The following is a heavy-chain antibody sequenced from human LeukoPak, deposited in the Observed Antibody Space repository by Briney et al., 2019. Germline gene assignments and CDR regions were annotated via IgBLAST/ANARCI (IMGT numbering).Heavy chain of an antibody. Sequence: SVKVSCKASGFTFTTSAVQWVRQARGQRLEWIGRIVVGSGNTDHAQKFQGRLTITRDISTSTAYMELSSLKASDTAMYYCARHLPGGYDLMGRFAPEYGMDVWGQGTTVTVSS. V-gene: IGHV1-58*01. CDR2: IVVGSGNT. CDR3: ARHLPGGYDLMGRFAPEYGMDV. CDR1: GFTFTTSA. D-gene: IGHD5-12*01. J-gene: IGHJ6*02.